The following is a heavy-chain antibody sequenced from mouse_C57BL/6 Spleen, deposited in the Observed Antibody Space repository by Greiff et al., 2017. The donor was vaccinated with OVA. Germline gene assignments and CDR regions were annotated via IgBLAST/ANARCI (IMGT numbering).Heavy chain of an antibody. V-gene: IGHV1-78*01. J-gene: IGHJ4*01. Sequence: QVQLQQSDAELVKPGASVKISCKVSGYTFTDHTIHWMKQRPEQGLEWIGYIYPRDGSTKYNEKFKGKATLTADKSSSTAYMQLNSLKSEDSAVNFGAREGDYDGYDAMDYWGQGTSVTVSS. D-gene: IGHD2-4*01. CDR1: GYTFTDHT. CDR2: IYPRDGST. CDR3: AREGDYDGYDAMDY.